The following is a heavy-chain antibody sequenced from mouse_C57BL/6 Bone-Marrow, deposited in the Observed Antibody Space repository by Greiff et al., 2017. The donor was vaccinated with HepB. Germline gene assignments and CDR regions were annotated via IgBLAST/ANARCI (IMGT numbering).Heavy chain of an antibody. Sequence: VQLQQSGAELARPGASVKLSCKASGYTFTSYGISWVKQRTGQGLEWIGEIYPRSGNTYYNEKFKGKATLTADKSSSTAYMGLRSLTSEDSAVYFCARDYYYGSSYVWFAYWGQGTLVTVSA. CDR1: GYTFTSYG. V-gene: IGHV1-81*01. CDR3: ARDYYYGSSYVWFAY. D-gene: IGHD1-1*01. J-gene: IGHJ3*01. CDR2: IYPRSGNT.